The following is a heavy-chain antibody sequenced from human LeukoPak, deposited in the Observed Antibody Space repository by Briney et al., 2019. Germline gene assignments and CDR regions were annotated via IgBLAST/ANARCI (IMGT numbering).Heavy chain of an antibody. D-gene: IGHD3-9*01. CDR2: ISSSSSYI. J-gene: IGHJ4*02. CDR1: GFTFSSYS. Sequence: GGSLRLSCAASGFTFSSYSMNWVRQAPGKGLEWVSSISSSSSYIYYADSVKGRFTISRDNAKNSLYLQMNSLRAEDTAVYYCARERYVLRYFDWLVGYFDYWGQGTLVTVSS. V-gene: IGHV3-21*01. CDR3: ARERYVLRYFDWLVGYFDY.